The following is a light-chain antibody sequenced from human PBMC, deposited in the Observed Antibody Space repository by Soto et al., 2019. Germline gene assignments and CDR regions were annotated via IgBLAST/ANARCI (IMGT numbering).Light chain of an antibody. CDR2: DTS. J-gene: IGKJ1*01. CDR1: QGIGDT. CDR3: QHYGSSPWT. V-gene: IGKV3-20*01. Sequence: EIVMTQSPATLSVSPGEGATLSCRASQGIGDTLAWYQHKPGQTPRLLIYDTSTRATGVPARFSGSGSGTDFTLTISRLEPEDFALYYCQHYGSSPWTFGQGTKVDIK.